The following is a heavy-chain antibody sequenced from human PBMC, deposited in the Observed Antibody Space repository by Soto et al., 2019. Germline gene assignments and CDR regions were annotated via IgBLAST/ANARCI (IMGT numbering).Heavy chain of an antibody. J-gene: IGHJ4*02. V-gene: IGHV3-74*01. Sequence: VGSLRLSCAASGFTFSSYWMHWVRQAPGKGLVWVSRINSDGSSASYADSVKGRFTTSRDNAKNTLYLQMNSLRAEDTAVYYCVRTSLVVAAATREDYWGQGTLVTVSS. CDR2: INSDGSSA. D-gene: IGHD2-15*01. CDR1: GFTFSSYW. CDR3: VRTSLVVAAATREDY.